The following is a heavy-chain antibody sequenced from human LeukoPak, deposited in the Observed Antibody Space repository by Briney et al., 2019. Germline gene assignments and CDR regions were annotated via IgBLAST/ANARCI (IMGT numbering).Heavy chain of an antibody. CDR3: ARAGRDGYNLAC. Sequence: SVKVSCKASGGTFSSYAISWVRQAPGQGLEWMGGIIPIFGTANYAQKFQGRVTMTEDTSTDTAYMELSSLRSEDTAVYYCARAGRDGYNLACWGQGTLVTVSS. D-gene: IGHD5-24*01. CDR2: IIPIFGTA. CDR1: GGTFSSYA. J-gene: IGHJ4*02. V-gene: IGHV1-69*06.